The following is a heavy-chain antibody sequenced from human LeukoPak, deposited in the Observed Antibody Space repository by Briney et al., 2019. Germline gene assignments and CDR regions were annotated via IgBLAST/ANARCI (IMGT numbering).Heavy chain of an antibody. Sequence: SVKVSCKASGGTFSSYAISWVRQAPGQGLEWMGRIIPILGIANYAQKFQGRVTITADKSTSTAYMELSSLRSEDTAVYYCATIPPFDGYSIHFDYWGQGTLVTVSS. CDR1: GGTFSSYA. CDR3: ATIPPFDGYSIHFDY. V-gene: IGHV1-69*04. J-gene: IGHJ4*02. D-gene: IGHD5-24*01. CDR2: IIPILGIA.